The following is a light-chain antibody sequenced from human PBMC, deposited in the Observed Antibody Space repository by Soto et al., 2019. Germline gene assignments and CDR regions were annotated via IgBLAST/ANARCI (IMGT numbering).Light chain of an antibody. Sequence: DIQMTQSPSTLSGSVGDRVTITCRASQTISSWLAWYQQKPGKAPKLLIYKASTLKSGVPSRFSGSGSGTEFTLTISSLQPNDFATYYCHQTYSPTDTFGQGTKVDIX. CDR3: HQTYSPTDT. CDR2: KAS. J-gene: IGKJ1*01. V-gene: IGKV1-5*03. CDR1: QTISSW.